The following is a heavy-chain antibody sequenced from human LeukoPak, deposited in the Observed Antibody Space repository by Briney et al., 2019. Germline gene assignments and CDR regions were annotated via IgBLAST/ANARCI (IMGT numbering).Heavy chain of an antibody. CDR2: ISPASGAT. J-gene: IGHJ4*02. CDR3: LNEHGG. Sequence: ASVKVSCKASGYTFTGSYMHWVRQAPGQGFEWIGWISPASGATKYAQNFQGRVALTTDTSITTAYMELSSLTSDDTASYYCLNEHGGWGQGTPVTVSS. D-gene: IGHD1-1*01. V-gene: IGHV1-2*02. CDR1: GYTFTGSY.